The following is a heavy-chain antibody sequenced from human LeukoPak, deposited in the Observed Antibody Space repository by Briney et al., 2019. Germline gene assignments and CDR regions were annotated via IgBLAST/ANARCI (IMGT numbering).Heavy chain of an antibody. V-gene: IGHV4-34*01. CDR3: AGSSGSYYP. Sequence: SETLSLTCAVYGGSFSGYYWSWIRQPPGKGLEWIGEINHSGSTNYNPSLKSRVTISVDTSKNQFSLKLSSVTAADTAVYYCAGSSGSYYPWGQGTLVTVSS. CDR2: INHSGST. J-gene: IGHJ5*02. CDR1: GGSFSGYY. D-gene: IGHD1-26*01.